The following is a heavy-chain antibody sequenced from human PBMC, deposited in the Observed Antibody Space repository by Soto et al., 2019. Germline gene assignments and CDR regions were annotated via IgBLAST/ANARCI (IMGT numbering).Heavy chain of an antibody. Sequence: PSETLSLTCTVSGGSISSGEYYWSWIRQSPGKGLEWIGYVYYTGSTYYNPSLMSRVTISVDTSKKQFSLKVSSVTAADTAVYYNARKDYGNYNGVDDWGQGTTVTVSS. CDR2: VYYTGST. CDR3: ARKDYGNYNGVDD. V-gene: IGHV4-30-4*01. D-gene: IGHD4-17*01. CDR1: GGSISSGEYY. J-gene: IGHJ6*02.